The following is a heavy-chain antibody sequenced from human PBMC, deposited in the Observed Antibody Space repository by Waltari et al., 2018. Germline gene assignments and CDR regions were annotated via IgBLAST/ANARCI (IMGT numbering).Heavy chain of an antibody. Sequence: EVQLVESGGGLVQPGGSLRLSCAASGFTFGSYWMSWVRQAPGKGLEWVANIKQDGSEKYYVDSVKGRFTISRDNAKNSLYLQMNSLRAEDTAVYYCARDTNSPYYYMDVWGKGTTVTVSS. V-gene: IGHV3-7*01. D-gene: IGHD2-2*01. CDR1: GFTFGSYW. J-gene: IGHJ6*03. CDR3: ARDTNSPYYYMDV. CDR2: IKQDGSEK.